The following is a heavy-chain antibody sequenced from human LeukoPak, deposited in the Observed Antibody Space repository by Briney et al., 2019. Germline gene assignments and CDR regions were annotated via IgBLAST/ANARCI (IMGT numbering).Heavy chain of an antibody. V-gene: IGHV3-23*01. J-gene: IGHJ5*02. CDR2: ISGSGGLT. D-gene: IGHD2-21*02. CDR3: AKLTCGGDCLIDP. Sequence: GGSLRLSCAASGFTFSSYAMSWVRQAPGKGLEWVSGISGSGGLTYYADSVKGRFTISRDNSNNTLYLQMLSLRAEDTAVYYCAKLTCGGDCLIDPWGQGSLVTVSS. CDR1: GFTFSSYA.